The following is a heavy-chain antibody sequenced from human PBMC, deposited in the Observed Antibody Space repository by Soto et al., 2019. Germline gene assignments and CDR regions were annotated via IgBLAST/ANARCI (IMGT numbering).Heavy chain of an antibody. CDR2: INTGNDDR. CDR1: GFTFTNSA. V-gene: IGHV1-3*04. J-gene: IGHJ4*02. D-gene: IGHD5-12*01. Sequence: ASVKVSCKTSGFTFTNSAMHWVRQAPGQRLEWLGWINTGNDDRKYAQNFHGRVTTTRDTSATTVYMELSSLRSEDTAVYYCARVVAGDGYNSESAEFDYWGQGTLVTVSS. CDR3: ARVVAGDGYNSESAEFDY.